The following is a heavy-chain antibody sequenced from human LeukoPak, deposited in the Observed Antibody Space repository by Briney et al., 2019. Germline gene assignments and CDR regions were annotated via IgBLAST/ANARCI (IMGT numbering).Heavy chain of an antibody. CDR1: VGSISSGNW. Sequence: PSETLSLTCGVSVGSISSGNWWSWVRPSPGKGLEWIGEIYHNGTPNYNPSLKSRVTISADTFKNHFSLKLTPVTAADTAVYYCATAPILRGEGGEHYKYGMDVWGQGTTVIVSS. CDR2: IYHNGTP. V-gene: IGHV4/OR15-8*01. CDR3: ATAPILRGEGGEHYKYGMDV. J-gene: IGHJ6*02. D-gene: IGHD2-2*02.